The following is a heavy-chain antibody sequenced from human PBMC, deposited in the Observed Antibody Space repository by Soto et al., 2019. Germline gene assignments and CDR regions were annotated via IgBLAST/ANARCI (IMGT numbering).Heavy chain of an antibody. CDR1: GGSISSGGYS. V-gene: IGHV4-30-2*01. CDR3: ASSGSRGIGAFDI. CDR2: IYHGST. J-gene: IGHJ3*02. D-gene: IGHD3-22*01. Sequence: QLQLQESGSGLVKASQTLSLTCAVSGGSISSGGYSWSWIRQPPGKGLEWIGYIYHGSTYYNPSPXXRXNISIDSSKNQFSLKLSSVTAADTAVYYCASSGSRGIGAFDIWGQGTMVTVSS.